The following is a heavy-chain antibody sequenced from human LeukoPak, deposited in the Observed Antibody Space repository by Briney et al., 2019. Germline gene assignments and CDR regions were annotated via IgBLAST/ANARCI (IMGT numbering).Heavy chain of an antibody. CDR3: ARHYVFVYGGSSFDY. D-gene: IGHD2-8*01. Sequence: SETLSLTCTVSGGSISSYYWSWIRQPPGKGLEWIGYIYYSGSTNYNPSLQSRITISVDTSKNQFSLNLSSVTAADTAVYYCARHYVFVYGGSSFDYWGQGTLVTVSS. J-gene: IGHJ4*02. V-gene: IGHV4-59*08. CDR1: GGSISSYY. CDR2: IYYSGST.